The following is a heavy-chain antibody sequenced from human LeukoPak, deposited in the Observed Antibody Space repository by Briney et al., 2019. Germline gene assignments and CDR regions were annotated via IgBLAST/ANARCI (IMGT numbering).Heavy chain of an antibody. CDR2: IHGSDSTT. J-gene: IGHJ3*01. V-gene: IGHV3-23*01. Sequence: GGSLRPSCATSGFTFNGNAMSWVRQAPGKGLEWVSAIHGSDSTTHYADSVKGRFTLFRDTSKNTLYLQMNSLRVEDTAIYYCAKDLFRWAFDFWGQGTMVTASS. CDR1: GFTFNGNA. D-gene: IGHD4-23*01. CDR3: AKDLFRWAFDF.